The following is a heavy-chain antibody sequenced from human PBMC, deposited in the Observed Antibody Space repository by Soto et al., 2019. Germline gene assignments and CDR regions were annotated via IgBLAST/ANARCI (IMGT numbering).Heavy chain of an antibody. CDR1: GGSFSGYY. Sequence: WETLSLTCAVYGGSFSGYYWSWIRQPPGKGLEWIGEINHSGSTNYNPSLKSRVTISVDTSKSQFSLKLSSVTAADTAVYYCARARNYYYGMDVWGQGTTVTSP. CDR2: INHSGST. J-gene: IGHJ6*02. CDR3: ARARNYYYGMDV. V-gene: IGHV4-34*01.